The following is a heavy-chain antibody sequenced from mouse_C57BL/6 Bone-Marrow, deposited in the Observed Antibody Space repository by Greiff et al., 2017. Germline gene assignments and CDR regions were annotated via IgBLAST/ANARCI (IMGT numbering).Heavy chain of an antibody. D-gene: IGHD1-1*01. CDR1: GYSFTGYY. J-gene: IGHJ4*01. V-gene: IGHV1-42*01. CDR2: INPSTGGT. CDR3: ARSRYYGSRRSYYYAMDY. Sequence: VQLQQSGPELVKPGASVKISCKASGYSFTGYYMNWVKQSPEKSLEWIGEINPSTGGTTYNQKFKAKATLTVDKSSSTAYMQLKSLTSEDSAVYYCARSRYYGSRRSYYYAMDYWGQGTSVTVSS.